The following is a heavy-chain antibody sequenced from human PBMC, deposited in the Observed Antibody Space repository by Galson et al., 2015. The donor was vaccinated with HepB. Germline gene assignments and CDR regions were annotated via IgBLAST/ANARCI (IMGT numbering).Heavy chain of an antibody. D-gene: IGHD2-2*01. V-gene: IGHV3-48*01. Sequence: SLRLSCAASGFRFYSYSMNWVRQTPGKGLEWVSYISCSSSIINYADSVKGRLTISRDNAKNSLYLQMNSLRAEDTAVYHCARASDLDYWGQGTLVTVSS. J-gene: IGHJ4*02. CDR3: ARASDLDY. CDR2: ISCSSSII. CDR1: GFRFYSYS.